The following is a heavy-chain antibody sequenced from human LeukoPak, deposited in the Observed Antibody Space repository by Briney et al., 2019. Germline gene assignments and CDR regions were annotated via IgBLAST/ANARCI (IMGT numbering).Heavy chain of an antibody. D-gene: IGHD3-22*01. J-gene: IGHJ4*02. V-gene: IGHV1-69*05. CDR1: GGTFSSYA. CDR2: IIPIFGTA. CDR3: AREWGPPTYYYDSSGYLDY. Sequence: GASVKVSCKASGGTFSSYAISWVRQAPGQGLEWMGGIIPIFGTANYAQKFQGRVTITTDESTSTAYMELSSLRSEDTAVYYCAREWGPPTYYYDSSGYLDYWGQGTLVTVSS.